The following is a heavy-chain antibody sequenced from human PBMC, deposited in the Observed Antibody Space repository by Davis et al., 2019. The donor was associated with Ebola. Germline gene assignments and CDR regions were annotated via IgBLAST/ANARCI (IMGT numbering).Heavy chain of an antibody. D-gene: IGHD3-16*02. Sequence: KVSCKGSGYSFTSYWIGWVRQMPGKGLEWMGIIYPGDSDTRYSPSFQGQVTISADKSISTAYLQWSTLKASDTAMYYCARQSYDYVWGSYRSFWYFDLWGRGTLVTVSS. CDR2: IYPGDSDT. J-gene: IGHJ2*01. V-gene: IGHV5-51*01. CDR3: ARQSYDYVWGSYRSFWYFDL. CDR1: GYSFTSYW.